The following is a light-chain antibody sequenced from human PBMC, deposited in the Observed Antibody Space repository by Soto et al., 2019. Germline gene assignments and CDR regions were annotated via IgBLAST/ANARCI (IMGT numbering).Light chain of an antibody. Sequence: QSALTQPPSASVSPGQSVTISCTGTSSDVGGYNYVSWYQQHPGKAPKLMIYEVSKRPSGVPDRFSGSKSGNTASLTVSGLQAEDEADYYFSSYAGSTHYVFGTGTKVTVL. CDR2: EVS. CDR1: SSDVGGYNY. J-gene: IGLJ1*01. CDR3: SSYAGSTHYV. V-gene: IGLV2-8*01.